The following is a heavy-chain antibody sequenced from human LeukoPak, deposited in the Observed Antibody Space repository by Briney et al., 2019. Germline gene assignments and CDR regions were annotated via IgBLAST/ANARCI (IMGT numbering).Heavy chain of an antibody. J-gene: IGHJ4*02. V-gene: IGHV1-46*01. Sequence: ASVKVSCKASGYTFTSYYMHWVRQAPGQGLEWMGIINPSGGSTSYAQNLQGRVTMTTDTSTSAAYMELGSLRSDDTAVYYCARDPGQYYDILTGYYTPYCFDYWGQGTLVTVSS. CDR1: GYTFTSYY. CDR2: INPSGGST. CDR3: ARDPGQYYDILTGYYTPYCFDY. D-gene: IGHD3-9*01.